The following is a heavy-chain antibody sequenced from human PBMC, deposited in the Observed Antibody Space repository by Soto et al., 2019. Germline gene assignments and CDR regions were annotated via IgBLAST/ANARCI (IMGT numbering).Heavy chain of an antibody. CDR1: GFTFSSYS. D-gene: IGHD4-17*01. V-gene: IGHV3-21*01. J-gene: IGHJ4*02. Sequence: EVQLVESGGGLVKPGGSLRLSWAASGFTFSSYSMNWVRQAPGKGLEWVSSISSSSSYIYYADSVKGRFTISRDNAKNSLYLQMNSLRVEDTVVYYCARAAHDYGDYAPFDYWGQGTLVTVST. CDR3: ARAAHDYGDYAPFDY. CDR2: ISSSSSYI.